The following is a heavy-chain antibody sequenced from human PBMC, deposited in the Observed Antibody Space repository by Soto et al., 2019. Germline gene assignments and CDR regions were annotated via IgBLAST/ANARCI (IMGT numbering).Heavy chain of an antibody. CDR2: INHSGST. Sequence: KPSETLSLTCAVYGGSFSGYYWSWIRQHPGKGLEWIGEINHSGSTNYNPSLKSRVTISVDTSKNQFSLKLTSVTAADTAVYYCARRGDYYDSSGDVNDAWGQGTMVTVSS. J-gene: IGHJ3*01. CDR3: ARRGDYYDSSGDVNDA. CDR1: GGSFSGYY. V-gene: IGHV4-34*01. D-gene: IGHD3-22*01.